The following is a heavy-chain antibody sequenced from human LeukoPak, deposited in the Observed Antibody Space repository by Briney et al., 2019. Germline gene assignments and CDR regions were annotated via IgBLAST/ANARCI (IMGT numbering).Heavy chain of an antibody. D-gene: IGHD3-3*01. Sequence: GGSLRLSCAASGFTFSSYSMNWVRQAPGKGLEWVSYISSSSSTIYYADSVKGRFTISRDNAKNSLYLQMNSLRAEDTAVYYCARGPERYYDFWSGYHIDYWGQGTLVTVSS. V-gene: IGHV3-48*01. CDR3: ARGPERYYDFWSGYHIDY. CDR2: ISSSSSTI. CDR1: GFTFSSYS. J-gene: IGHJ4*02.